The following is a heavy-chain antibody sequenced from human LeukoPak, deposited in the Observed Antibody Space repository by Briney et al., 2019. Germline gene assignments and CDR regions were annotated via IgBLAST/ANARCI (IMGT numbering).Heavy chain of an antibody. CDR1: GFTFSSYS. V-gene: IGHV3-21*04. J-gene: IGHJ4*02. CDR2: ISSSSSYI. CDR3: AKEAVAARLIPYYFDY. D-gene: IGHD6-6*01. Sequence: GGSLRLSCAASGFTFSSYSMNWVRQAPGKGLEWVSSISSSSSYIYYADSVKGRFTISRDNAKNSLYLQMNSLRAEDTAVYYCAKEAVAARLIPYYFDYWGQGTLVTVSS.